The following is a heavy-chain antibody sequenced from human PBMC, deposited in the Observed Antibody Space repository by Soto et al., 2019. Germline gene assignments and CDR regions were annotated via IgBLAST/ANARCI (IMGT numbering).Heavy chain of an antibody. CDR2: IYYSGST. Sequence: SETLSLTWTVSGGSISIYYWSWIRQPPGKGLEWIGYIYYSGSTNYNPSLKSRVTISVDTSKNQFSLKLSSVTAADTAVYYCASSNIAAAGFYYYGMDVWGRGTTVTVSS. D-gene: IGHD6-13*01. CDR3: ASSNIAAAGFYYYGMDV. CDR1: GGSISIYY. V-gene: IGHV4-59*01. J-gene: IGHJ6*02.